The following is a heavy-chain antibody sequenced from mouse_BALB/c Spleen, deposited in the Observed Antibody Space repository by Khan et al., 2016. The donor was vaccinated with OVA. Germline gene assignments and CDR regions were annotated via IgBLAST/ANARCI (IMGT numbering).Heavy chain of an antibody. CDR3: ARTARIKY. J-gene: IGHJ2*01. D-gene: IGHD3-3*01. CDR1: GYSITSGYG. V-gene: IGHV3-2*02. Sequence: EVQLQESGPGLVKPSQSLSLTCTVTGYSITSGYGWNWIRQFPGNKLEWMGHISYSGSTNYNPSLKSRISISRDTSKNQFFLQLNSVTTKDTAAYYCARTARIKYWGQGTTLTVSS. CDR2: ISYSGST.